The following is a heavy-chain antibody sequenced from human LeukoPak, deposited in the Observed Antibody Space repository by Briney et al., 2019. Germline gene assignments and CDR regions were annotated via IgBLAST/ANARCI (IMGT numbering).Heavy chain of an antibody. CDR2: ISSSSSYI. D-gene: IGHD2-8*01. V-gene: IGHV3-21*01. Sequence: PGGSLRLSCAASGFTFSSYSMNWVRQAPGKGLEWVSSISSSSSYIYYADSVKGRFTISRDNAKNSLYLQMNSLRAEDTAVYYCARVLFARSYYFDYWGQGTLVTVSS. CDR3: ARVLFARSYYFDY. CDR1: GFTFSSYS. J-gene: IGHJ4*02.